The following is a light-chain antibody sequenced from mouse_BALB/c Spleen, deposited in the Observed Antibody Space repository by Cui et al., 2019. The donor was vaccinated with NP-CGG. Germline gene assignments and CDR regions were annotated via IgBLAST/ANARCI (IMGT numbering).Light chain of an antibody. CDR2: GTN. V-gene: IGLV1*01. Sequence: QAVVTQESALTTSPGETVTLTCRSSIGAVTTSNYANWVQEKPDHLFTGLIGGTNNRVPGVPARFSGSLIGGKAALTITGAQTEDEAIYFCALWYSNHWVFGGGTKLTVL. J-gene: IGLJ1*01. CDR3: ALWYSNHWV. CDR1: IGAVTTSNY.